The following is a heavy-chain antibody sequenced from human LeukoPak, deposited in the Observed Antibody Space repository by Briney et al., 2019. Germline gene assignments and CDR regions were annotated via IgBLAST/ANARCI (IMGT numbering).Heavy chain of an antibody. J-gene: IGHJ4*02. V-gene: IGHV4-38-2*02. Sequence: SETLSLTCTVSGYSISSGSHWGWIRQPSGKGLEWIGSISHSGNTYYNPSLKSRVTISVDTSKNQFSLKLSSVTAADTAVYYCASQLWSGFFDYWGQGTLVTVSS. CDR2: ISHSGNT. D-gene: IGHD3-3*01. CDR1: GYSISSGSH. CDR3: ASQLWSGFFDY.